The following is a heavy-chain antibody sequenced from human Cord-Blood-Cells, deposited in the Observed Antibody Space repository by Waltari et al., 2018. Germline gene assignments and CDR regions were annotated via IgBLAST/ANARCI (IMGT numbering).Heavy chain of an antibody. CDR2: FDTEDGET. CDR3: ATAFLTGDAFDI. V-gene: IGHV1-24*01. D-gene: IGHD7-27*01. CDR1: GYTLTELS. J-gene: IGHJ3*02. Sequence: QVQLVQSGAEVKKHGASVKVSCKVSGYTLTELSMHWVRQAPGKGLEWMGGFDTEDGETIYAQKFQGRVTMTEDTSTDTAYMELSSLRSEDTAVYYCATAFLTGDAFDIWGQGTMVTVSS.